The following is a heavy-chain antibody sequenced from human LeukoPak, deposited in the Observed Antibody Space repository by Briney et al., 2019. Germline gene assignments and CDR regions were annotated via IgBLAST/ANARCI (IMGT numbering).Heavy chain of an antibody. CDR3: ARDPYGSGSYGWFDP. CDR2: ISSSSSYI. V-gene: IGHV3-21*01. Sequence: GGSLRLSCAASGFTFSSYSMNWVRQAPGKGLEWVSSISSSSSYIYYADSVKGRFTISRDNAKNSLYLQMNSPRAEDTAVYYCARDPYGSGSYGWFDPWGQGTLVTVSS. CDR1: GFTFSSYS. D-gene: IGHD3-10*01. J-gene: IGHJ5*02.